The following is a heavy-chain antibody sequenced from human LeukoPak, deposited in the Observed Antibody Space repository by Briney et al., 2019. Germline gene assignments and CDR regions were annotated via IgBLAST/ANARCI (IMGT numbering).Heavy chain of an antibody. CDR1: GFTFDDYA. CDR2: ISWNSGSI. V-gene: IGHV3-9*01. J-gene: IGHJ4*02. Sequence: PGGSQRLSCAASGFTFDDYAMHWVRQAPGKGLEWVSGISWNSGSIGYADSVKGRFTISRDNAKNSLYLQMNSLRAEDTALYYCAKGYGSGSYYSLDYWGQGTLVTVSS. CDR3: AKGYGSGSYYSLDY. D-gene: IGHD3-10*01.